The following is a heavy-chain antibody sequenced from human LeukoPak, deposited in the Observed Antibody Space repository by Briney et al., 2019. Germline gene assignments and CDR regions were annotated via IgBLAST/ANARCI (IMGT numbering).Heavy chain of an antibody. CDR1: GFTFSSYA. V-gene: IGHV3-23*01. Sequence: GGSLRLSCAASGFTFSSYAMSWVRQAPGKGLEWVSAISGSGGSTYYADSVKGRFTISRDNSKNTLYLQMNSLRAEDTAVYYCVRGDYGDYTLFDYWGQGTLVTVSS. CDR3: VRGDYGDYTLFDY. J-gene: IGHJ4*02. D-gene: IGHD4-17*01. CDR2: ISGSGGST.